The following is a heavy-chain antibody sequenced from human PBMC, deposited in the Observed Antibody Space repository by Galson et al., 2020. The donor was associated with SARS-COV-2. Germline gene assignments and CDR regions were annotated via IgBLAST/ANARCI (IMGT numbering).Heavy chain of an antibody. Sequence: AGSVKVSCKASAYTFTSYGVSWVRQAPGQGLEWMGWISAYNGDTSYAQKFQGRVAMTIDTSTSTAYMELTSLTSDDTAVYYCARGGSSSWYWFDPWGQGTLVTVSS. CDR3: ARGGSSSWYWFDP. J-gene: IGHJ5*02. D-gene: IGHD6-13*01. CDR2: ISAYNGDT. V-gene: IGHV1-18*01. CDR1: AYTFTSYG.